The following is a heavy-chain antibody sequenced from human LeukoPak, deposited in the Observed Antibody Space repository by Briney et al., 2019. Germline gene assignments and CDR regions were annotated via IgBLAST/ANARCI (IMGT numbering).Heavy chain of an antibody. Sequence: PGGSLRLSCAASGFTVSTSYMGWVRQAPGKGLEWVSVIYDDGTTYYADSVKGRFTISRDNAKNSLYLQMNSLRAEDTAVYYCARESGYSYGTYSYYYYGMDVWGQGTTVTVSS. CDR3: ARESGYSYGTYSYYYYGMDV. CDR1: GFTVSTSY. D-gene: IGHD5-18*01. CDR2: IYDDGTT. J-gene: IGHJ6*02. V-gene: IGHV3-53*01.